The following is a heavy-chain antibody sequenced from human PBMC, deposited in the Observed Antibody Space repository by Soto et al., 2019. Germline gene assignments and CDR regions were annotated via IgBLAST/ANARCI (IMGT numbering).Heavy chain of an antibody. CDR2: IIPKLGSA. CDR3: ARGGNSYNFGAAY. Sequence: GASVKVSCKASGGGNLRDYRTTWVRRAPGQGLEWMGGIIPKLGSANYAQNFQGRVTVTADESTNTVYMELRSLRSDDTAVYYCARGGNSYNFGAAYWGQGTPVTVSS. V-gene: IGHV1-69*13. J-gene: IGHJ4*02. D-gene: IGHD5-12*01. CDR1: GGGNLRDYR.